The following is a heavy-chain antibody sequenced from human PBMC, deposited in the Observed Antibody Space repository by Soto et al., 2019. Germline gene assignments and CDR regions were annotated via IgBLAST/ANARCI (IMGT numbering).Heavy chain of an antibody. D-gene: IGHD2-15*01. CDR2: IYYSGST. V-gene: IGHV4-30-4*01. J-gene: IGHJ2*01. CDR3: ARGLGYCSGGSCYSKSWYFDL. Sequence: QVQLQESGPGLVKPSQTLSLTCTVSGGSISSGDYYWSWIRQPPGKGLEWIGYIYYSGSTYYNPSLKSRVTLSVDTSKNQFSLKLSSVTAADTAVYYCARGLGYCSGGSCYSKSWYFDLWGRGTLVTVSS. CDR1: GGSISSGDYY.